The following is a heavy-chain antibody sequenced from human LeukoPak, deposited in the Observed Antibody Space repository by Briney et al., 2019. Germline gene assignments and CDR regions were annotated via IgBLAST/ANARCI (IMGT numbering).Heavy chain of an antibody. V-gene: IGHV3-21*01. J-gene: IGHJ4*02. CDR1: GFTFSSYS. D-gene: IGHD3-3*01. CDR3: ARRITIFGVVTRPYYFDY. Sequence: GGSLRLSCAASGFTFSSYSMNWVRQAPGKGLEWVSPISSSSSYIYYADSVKGRFTISRDNAKNSLYLQMNSLRAEDTAVYYCARRITIFGVVTRPYYFDYWGQGTLVTVSS. CDR2: ISSSSSYI.